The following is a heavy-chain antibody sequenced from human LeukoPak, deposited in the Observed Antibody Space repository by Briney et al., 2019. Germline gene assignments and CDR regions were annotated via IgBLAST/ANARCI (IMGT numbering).Heavy chain of an antibody. CDR3: AREDIVVVYDAFDI. Sequence: TSETLSLTCTVSGGSISSYYWSWIRQPAGKGLEWIGRIYTSGSTNYNPSLKSRVTMSVDTSKNQFSLKLSSVTAADTAVYYCAREDIVVVYDAFDIWGQGTMVTVSS. V-gene: IGHV4-4*07. J-gene: IGHJ3*02. CDR1: GGSISSYY. D-gene: IGHD2-2*01. CDR2: IYTSGST.